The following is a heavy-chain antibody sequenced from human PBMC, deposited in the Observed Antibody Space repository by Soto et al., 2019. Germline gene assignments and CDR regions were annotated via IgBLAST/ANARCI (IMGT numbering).Heavy chain of an antibody. Sequence: EVPLVESGGGLVQPGGSLKLSCAASGFTFSGSTMHWVRQASGKGLEWVGRIKSKTNNYATSYAASVKDRFTISRDDSKETAYLQMDSLKIEDTAVYYCTSTVITAGDYWGRGTLVTVSS. CDR3: TSTVITAGDY. J-gene: IGHJ4*02. V-gene: IGHV3-73*02. CDR2: IKSKTNNYAT. CDR1: GFTFSGST. D-gene: IGHD4-17*01.